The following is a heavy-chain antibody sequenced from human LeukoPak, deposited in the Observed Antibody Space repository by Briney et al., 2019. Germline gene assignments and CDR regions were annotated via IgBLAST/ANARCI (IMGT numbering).Heavy chain of an antibody. D-gene: IGHD3-10*01. CDR3: AKGRVRGVITSFDY. CDR2: ISGSGGST. V-gene: IGHV3-23*01. CDR1: GFTFSSYA. J-gene: IGHJ4*02. Sequence: PGGSLRLPCAASGFTFSSYAMSWVRQAPGKGLEWVSAISGSGGSTYYADSVKGRFTFSRDNSKNTLSLEMNSLRVEDTAVYYCAKGRVRGVITSFDYWGQGTLVTVSS.